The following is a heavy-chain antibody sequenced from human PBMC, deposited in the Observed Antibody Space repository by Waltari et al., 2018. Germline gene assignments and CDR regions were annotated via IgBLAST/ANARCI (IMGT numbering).Heavy chain of an antibody. D-gene: IGHD2-15*01. J-gene: IGHJ4*02. CDR3: ARDRGRGLYLDV. Sequence: QLQESGPGLVKPSGTLSLSCAVSGDSVTSANWWSWVRQSPQRGLDWIGQVLSTGKTNYSPSFASRVTMSLDASNNQFSLKVTAATAADTAVYYCARDRGRGLYLDVWGPGTLVTVSP. CDR2: VLSTGKT. V-gene: IGHV4-4*02. CDR1: GDSVTSANW.